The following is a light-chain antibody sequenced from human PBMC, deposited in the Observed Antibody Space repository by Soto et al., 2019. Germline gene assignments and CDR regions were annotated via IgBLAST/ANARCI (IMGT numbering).Light chain of an antibody. V-gene: IGKV1-5*03. CDR3: QQYNSYSRT. CDR2: KAS. J-gene: IGKJ1*01. Sequence: QMTQSPSTLSASVGDRVTITCRASQSISSWLAWYQQKPGKAPKLLIYKASSLESGVPSRFSGSGSGTEFTLTISSLQPDDFATYYCQQYNSYSRTFGQGTKVDIK. CDR1: QSISSW.